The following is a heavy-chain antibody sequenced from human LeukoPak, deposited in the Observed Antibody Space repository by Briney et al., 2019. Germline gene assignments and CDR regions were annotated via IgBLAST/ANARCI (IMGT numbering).Heavy chain of an antibody. CDR2: ISAYNGNT. D-gene: IGHD3-10*01. CDR3: ARRHNYDGSGSYLDY. CDR1: GYTFTSYG. Sequence: ASVKVSCKASGYTFTSYGISWVRQAPGQGLEWMGWISAYNGNTNYAQKLQGRVTMTTDTSTSTAYMELRSLRSDDTAVYYCARRHNYDGSGSYLDYWGQGTLVTVSS. J-gene: IGHJ4*02. V-gene: IGHV1-18*01.